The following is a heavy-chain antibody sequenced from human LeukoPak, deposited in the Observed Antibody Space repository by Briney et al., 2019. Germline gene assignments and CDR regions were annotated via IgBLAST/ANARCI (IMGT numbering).Heavy chain of an antibody. CDR2: ISTSGST. CDR3: ARAVLRTVVVGTAYYYYMDV. J-gene: IGHJ6*03. Sequence: SQTLSLTCTVSGGSISSGTYYWSWIRQPAGKGLEWMGRISTSGSTNYNPSLKSRVTISVDTSKDHLSLKLSSVTAADTAVYYCARAVLRTVVVGTAYYYYMDVWGKGTTVTVSS. CDR1: GGSISSGTYY. D-gene: IGHD3-22*01. V-gene: IGHV4-61*02.